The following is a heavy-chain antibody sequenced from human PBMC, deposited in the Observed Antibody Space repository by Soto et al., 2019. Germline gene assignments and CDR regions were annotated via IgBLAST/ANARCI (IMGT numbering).Heavy chain of an antibody. D-gene: IGHD6-13*01. V-gene: IGHV3-23*01. CDR3: AKVSTEAEAGIGVYFDS. Sequence: PXGSLRLSCAASGFSFSSYAMTWVRQAPGRGLEWVSGISGSGGITYYADSVKGQFTISRDNSKNTVYLQMNSLRAEDTAVYYCAKVSTEAEAGIGVYFDSWGQGTLVTVSS. J-gene: IGHJ4*02. CDR2: ISGSGGIT. CDR1: GFSFSSYA.